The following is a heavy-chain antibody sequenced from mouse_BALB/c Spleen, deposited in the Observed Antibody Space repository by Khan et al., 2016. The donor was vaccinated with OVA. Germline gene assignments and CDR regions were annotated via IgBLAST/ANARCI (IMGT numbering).Heavy chain of an antibody. D-gene: IGHD2-14*01. CDR2: INPSNGYT. CDR1: GYTFTSYT. Sequence: QVQLQQSGAELARPGASVKLSCKASGYTFTSYTIHWIKLRPGQGLEWIGYINPSNGYTNYNQKFKDKATLTADKSSTTAYMQLSSLTSDDSAVSYWVSGGAYHRNDDWFAYWGQGTLVTVSA. J-gene: IGHJ3*01. CDR3: VSGGAYHRNDDWFAY. V-gene: IGHV1-4*01.